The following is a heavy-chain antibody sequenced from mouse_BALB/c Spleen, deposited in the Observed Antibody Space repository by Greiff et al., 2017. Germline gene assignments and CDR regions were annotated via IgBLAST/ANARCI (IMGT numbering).Heavy chain of an antibody. D-gene: IGHD1-1*01. V-gene: IGHV14-3*02. Sequence: EVKLMESGAELVKPGASVKLSCTASGFNIKDTYMHWVKQRPEQGLEWIGRIDPANGNTKYDPKFQGKATITADTSSNTAYLQLSSLTSEDTAVYYCSTVVARDYWGQGTSVTVSS. CDR3: STVVARDY. CDR1: GFNIKDTY. CDR2: IDPANGNT. J-gene: IGHJ4*01.